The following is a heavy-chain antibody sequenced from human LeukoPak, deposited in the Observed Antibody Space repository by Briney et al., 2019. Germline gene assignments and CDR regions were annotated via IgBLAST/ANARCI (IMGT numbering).Heavy chain of an antibody. Sequence: GSLRLSCAASGFTFSSYWMSWVRQAPGKGLEWVANIKQDGSEKYYVDSVKGRFTISRDNAKNSLYLQMNSLRAEDTAVYYCARDLSSVAAGGWFDPWGQGTLVTVSS. D-gene: IGHD6-13*01. J-gene: IGHJ5*02. CDR1: GFTFSSYW. CDR2: IKQDGSEK. V-gene: IGHV3-7*01. CDR3: ARDLSSVAAGGWFDP.